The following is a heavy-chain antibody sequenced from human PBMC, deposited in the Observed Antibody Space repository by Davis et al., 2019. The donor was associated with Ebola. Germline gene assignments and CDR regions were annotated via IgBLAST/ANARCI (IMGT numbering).Heavy chain of an antibody. V-gene: IGHV3-30*03. CDR3: ARDRLRYSGYDSGDY. D-gene: IGHD5-12*01. CDR1: GFTFSA. Sequence: GGSLRLSCAASGFTFSAMHWVRQAPGKGLEWVAGISYDGSHKYYGDSVKGRFTISRDNSKNTLYLQMNSLRAEDTAVYYCARDRLRYSGYDSGDYWGQGTLVTVSS. CDR2: ISYDGSHK. J-gene: IGHJ4*02.